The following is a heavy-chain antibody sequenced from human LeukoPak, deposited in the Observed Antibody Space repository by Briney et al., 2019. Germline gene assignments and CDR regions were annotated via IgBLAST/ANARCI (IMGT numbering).Heavy chain of an antibody. D-gene: IGHD2-2*01. CDR1: GFTFSSYS. V-gene: IGHV3-21*01. J-gene: IGHJ5*02. CDR3: ARHVQYCSSTSCSGWFDP. CDR2: ISRSSSYI. Sequence: PGGSLRLSCAASGFTFSSYSMNWGRQAPGKGLEWVSSISRSSSYIYYADSVKGRLTISRDNAKNSLYLQMNSLRAEDTAVYYCARHVQYCSSTSCSGWFDPWGQGTLVTVSS.